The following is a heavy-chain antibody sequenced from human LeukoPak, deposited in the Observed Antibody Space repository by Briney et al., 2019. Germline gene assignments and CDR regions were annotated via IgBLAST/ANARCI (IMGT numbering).Heavy chain of an antibody. J-gene: IGHJ4*02. V-gene: IGHV4-31*03. D-gene: IGHD5-12*01. CDR3: ARDRGPYSGYDSYYFDY. Sequence: SETLSLICTVSGGSISSGGYYWSWIRQHPGKGLEWIGYIYYSGSTYYNPSLKSRVTISVDTSKNQFSLKLSSVTAADTAVYYCARDRGPYSGYDSYYFDYWGQGTLVTVSS. CDR2: IYYSGST. CDR1: GGSISSGGYY.